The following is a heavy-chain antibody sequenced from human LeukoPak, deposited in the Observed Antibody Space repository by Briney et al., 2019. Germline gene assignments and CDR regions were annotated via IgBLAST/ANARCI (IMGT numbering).Heavy chain of an antibody. J-gene: IGHJ6*02. CDR3: AGDQGSSSGYYFYYYYYGMDV. Sequence: GGSLRLSCAASGFTFSSYGMHWVRQAPGKGLEWVAVIWYDGSNKYYADSVKGRFTISRDNSKNTLYLQMNSLRAEDTAVYYCAGDQGSSSGYYFYYYYYGMDVWGQGTTVTVSS. CDR1: GFTFSSYG. V-gene: IGHV3-33*01. D-gene: IGHD3-22*01. CDR2: IWYDGSNK.